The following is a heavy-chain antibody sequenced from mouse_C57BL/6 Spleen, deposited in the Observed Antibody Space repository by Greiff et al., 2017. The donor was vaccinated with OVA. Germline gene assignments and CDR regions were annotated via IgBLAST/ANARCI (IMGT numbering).Heavy chain of an antibody. V-gene: IGHV1-15*01. Sequence: QVQLQQSGAELVRPGASVTLSCKASGYTFTDYEMHWVKQTPVHGLEWIGAIDPETGGTAYNQKFKGKAILTADKSSSTAYMELRSLTSEDSAVYYCTRGGVSNSFAYWGQGTVVTVSA. J-gene: IGHJ3*01. CDR1: GYTFTDYE. D-gene: IGHD2-5*01. CDR2: IDPETGGT. CDR3: TRGGVSNSFAY.